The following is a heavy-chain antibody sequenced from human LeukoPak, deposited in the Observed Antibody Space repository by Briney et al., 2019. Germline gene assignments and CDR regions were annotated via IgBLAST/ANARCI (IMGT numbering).Heavy chain of an antibody. J-gene: IGHJ4*02. CDR1: GYTFTSYD. V-gene: IGHV1-8*01. CDR3: ARGFGGATTKSFDY. D-gene: IGHD5-24*01. CDR2: MNPNSGNT. Sequence: ASVKVSCKASGYTFTSYDISWVRQATGQGLEWMGWMNPNSGNTGYAQKFQGRVTMTRNTSISTAYMELSSLRSEDTAVYYCARGFGGATTKSFDYWGQGTLVTVSS.